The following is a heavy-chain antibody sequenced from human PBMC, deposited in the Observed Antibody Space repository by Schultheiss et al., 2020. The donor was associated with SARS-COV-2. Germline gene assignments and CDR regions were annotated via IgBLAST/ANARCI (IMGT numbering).Heavy chain of an antibody. CDR3: EREDSSVRGFDY. D-gene: IGHD3-22*01. CDR1: GFTFSSYD. Sequence: GESLKISCAASGFTFSSYDMHWVRQATGKGLEWVSAIGTAGDTYYPGSVKGRFTISRENAKNSLYLQMNSLRAGDTAVYYCEREDSSVRGFDYWGQGTLVTVSS. CDR2: IGTAGDT. J-gene: IGHJ4*02. V-gene: IGHV3-13*01.